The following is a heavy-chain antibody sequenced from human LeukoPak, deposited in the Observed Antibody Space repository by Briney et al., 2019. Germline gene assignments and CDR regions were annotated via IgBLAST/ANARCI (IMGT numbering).Heavy chain of an antibody. CDR3: AARSYGSGSHYYYYYGMDV. D-gene: IGHD3-10*01. Sequence: SVKVSCTASGFTFTSSAMQWVRQARGQRLEWIGWIVVGSGNTNYAQKFQERVTITRDMSTSTAYMELSSLRSEDTAVYYCAARSYGSGSHYYYYYGMDVWGQGTTVTVSS. CDR2: IVVGSGNT. CDR1: GFTFTSSA. V-gene: IGHV1-58*02. J-gene: IGHJ6*02.